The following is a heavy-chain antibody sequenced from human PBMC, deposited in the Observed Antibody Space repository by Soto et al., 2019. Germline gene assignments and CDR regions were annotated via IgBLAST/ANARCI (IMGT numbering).Heavy chain of an antibody. J-gene: IGHJ6*02. D-gene: IGHD5-18*01. V-gene: IGHV1-69*13. Sequence: SVKVSCKASGGTFSSYAISWVRQAPGQGLEWMGGIIPIFGTANYAQKFQGRVTITADESTSTAYMELSSLRSEDTAVYYCARGAASPVGTVIQLWLRGDYYGMDVSGPGTTLTVSS. CDR3: ARGAASPVGTVIQLWLRGDYYGMDV. CDR1: GGTFSSYA. CDR2: IIPIFGTA.